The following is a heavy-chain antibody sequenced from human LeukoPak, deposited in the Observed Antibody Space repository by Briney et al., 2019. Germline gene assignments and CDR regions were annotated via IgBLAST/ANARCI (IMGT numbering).Heavy chain of an antibody. CDR1: GGSISNYY. CDR2: IYYSGST. D-gene: IGHD3-22*01. V-gene: IGHV4-59*01. CDR3: ARASFGPYDSSGFCGY. J-gene: IGHJ4*02. Sequence: PSETLSLTCTVSGGSISNYYWTLIRQPPGKGLEWIGYIYYSGSTNYNPSLQRRVTMSVETSKNQFSLNLSSLTAADTAVYYCARASFGPYDSSGFCGYWGQGTLVTVSS.